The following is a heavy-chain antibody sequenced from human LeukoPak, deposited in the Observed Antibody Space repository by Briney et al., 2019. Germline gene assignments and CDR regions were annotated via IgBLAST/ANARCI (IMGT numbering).Heavy chain of an antibody. CDR3: ERSAVGDYSSGYYYV. J-gene: IGHJ4*02. CDR1: GYTLTNYY. V-gene: IGHV1-46*01. Sequence: ASVNDSCLATGYTLTNYYMHWVRQPPGKGLEGMGIINPSGCNKYYAHKFQGRVTMTMDMSTSTLYMSLSNLRSEDAAVYYCERSAVGDYSSGYYYVWGQGTLVTVSS. CDR2: INPSGCNK. D-gene: IGHD3-22*01.